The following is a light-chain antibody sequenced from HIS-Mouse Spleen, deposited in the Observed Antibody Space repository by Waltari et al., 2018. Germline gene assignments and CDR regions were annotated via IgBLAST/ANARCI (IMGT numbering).Light chain of an antibody. J-gene: IGLJ3*02. CDR1: SSDVGGYNY. CDR2: DVS. V-gene: IGLV2-11*01. Sequence: QSALTQPRSVSGSPGQSVPIPCTGTSSDVGGYNYVSWYQQHPGKAPKLIIYDVSKRPSGGSDRFSGSKSGNTASLTISGLQAEDEADYSCCSYAGSYGVFGGGTKLTVL. CDR3: CSYAGSYGV.